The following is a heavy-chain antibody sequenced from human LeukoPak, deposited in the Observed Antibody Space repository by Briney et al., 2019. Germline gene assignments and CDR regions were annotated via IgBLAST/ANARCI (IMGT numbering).Heavy chain of an antibody. J-gene: IGHJ3*01. V-gene: IGHV4-59*08. Sequence: SETLSLTCTVSGGSISSYYWSWIRQPPGKGLEWIGYIYYSGSTNYNPSLKSRVSISLDTSRNQFSLTLTSVTAADTAVYYCATSIGPYGSKNAFDVWGQGTMVTVSS. CDR1: GGSISSYY. CDR3: ATSIGPYGSKNAFDV. CDR2: IYYSGST. D-gene: IGHD1-26*01.